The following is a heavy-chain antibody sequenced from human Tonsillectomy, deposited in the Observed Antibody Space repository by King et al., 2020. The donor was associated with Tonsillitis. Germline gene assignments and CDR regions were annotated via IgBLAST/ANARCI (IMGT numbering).Heavy chain of an antibody. Sequence: VQLQESGGGLVQPGGSLRLSCAASGFPFSSYAMSWVRQAPGKGLEWVSGISGSGGSTYYADSVKGRFTISRDNSKNTLYLQMNSLRAEDTAVYYCAKRFGTTTGFDLWGRGTLVTVSS. J-gene: IGHJ2*01. CDR3: AKRFGTTTGFDL. CDR1: GFPFSSYA. V-gene: IGHV3-23*01. CDR2: ISGSGGST. D-gene: IGHD3-10*01.